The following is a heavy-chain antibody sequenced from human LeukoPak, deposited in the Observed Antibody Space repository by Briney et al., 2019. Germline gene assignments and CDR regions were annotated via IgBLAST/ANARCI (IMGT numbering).Heavy chain of an antibody. Sequence: GGSLRLSCAASGFTFSSFAMTWVRQAPGKGLEWVSYISSSSSTIYYADSVKGRFTISRDNAKNSLYLQMNTLRAEGTAVYYCARDRHKYNYDSGGYPPYWGQGTLVTVSS. CDR3: ARDRHKYNYDSGGYPPY. CDR2: ISSSSSTI. CDR1: GFTFSSFA. V-gene: IGHV3-48*01. J-gene: IGHJ4*02. D-gene: IGHD3-22*01.